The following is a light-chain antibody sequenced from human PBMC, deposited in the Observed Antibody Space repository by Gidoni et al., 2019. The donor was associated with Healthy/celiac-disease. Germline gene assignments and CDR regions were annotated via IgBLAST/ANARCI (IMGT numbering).Light chain of an antibody. CDR2: AAS. CDR1: QSISSY. Sequence: DIQMTESPSSLSASVGDRVTITCRASQSISSYLNWYQQKPGKAPKLLIYAASSLQSGVPSRFSGSGSGTDFTLTISSLQPEAFATYYCQQSYSTLVTFGHGTKVEIK. CDR3: QQSYSTLVT. J-gene: IGKJ1*01. V-gene: IGKV1-39*01.